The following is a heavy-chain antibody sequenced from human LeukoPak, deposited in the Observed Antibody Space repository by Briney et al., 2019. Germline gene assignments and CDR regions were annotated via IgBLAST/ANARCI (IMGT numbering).Heavy chain of an antibody. V-gene: IGHV4-59*08. CDR1: GGSISSYY. D-gene: IGHD3-10*01. CDR2: IYYSGST. Sequence: SETLSLTCTVSGGSISSYYWSWIRQPPGKGLEWIGYIYYSGSTNYNPSLKSRVTISVDTSKNQFSLKLSSVTAADTAVYYCARLQPARGAFDIWGQGTMVTVSS. CDR3: ARLQPARGAFDI. J-gene: IGHJ3*02.